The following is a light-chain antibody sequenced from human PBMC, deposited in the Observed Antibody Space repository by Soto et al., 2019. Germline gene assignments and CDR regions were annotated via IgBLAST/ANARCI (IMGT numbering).Light chain of an antibody. Sequence: EIVLTQSPGTLSLSPGERATLSCRASQSVSSSYLAWYQQKPGQAPRVLIYGASIRATGIPDRFSGSGSGTDFTLTITRLEPEDFAVYYCQQYYSTPLTFGQGTKVEIK. J-gene: IGKJ1*01. CDR2: GAS. CDR1: QSVSSSY. CDR3: QQYYSTPLT. V-gene: IGKV3-20*01.